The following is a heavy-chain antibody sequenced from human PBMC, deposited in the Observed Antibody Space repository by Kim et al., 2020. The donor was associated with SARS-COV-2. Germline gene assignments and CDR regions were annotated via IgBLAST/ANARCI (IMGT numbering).Heavy chain of an antibody. CDR2: IYYSGST. V-gene: IGHV4-59*13. D-gene: IGHD2-2*01. CDR3: ARGALAGTSPYNLDY. CDR1: GGSISSYY. J-gene: IGHJ4*02. Sequence: SETLSLTCTVSGGSISSYYWSWIRQPPGKGLEWIGYIYYSGSTNYNPSLKSRVTISVDTSKNQFSLKLSSVTAADTAVYYCARGALAGTSPYNLDYWGQGTLVTVSS.